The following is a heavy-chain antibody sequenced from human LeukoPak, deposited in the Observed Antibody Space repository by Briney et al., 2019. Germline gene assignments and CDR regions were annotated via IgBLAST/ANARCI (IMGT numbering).Heavy chain of an antibody. V-gene: IGHV4-39*01. CDR3: ARSRVSGSSPF. Sequence: PSETLSLTCTVSGGSLSSSSYYWGWIRQPPGKGLELIGSIYYSGSTYYNPSLKSRVTISLHTSKNQLSPKLSSLPAADPALYYCARSRVSGSSPFGGRGTRLTVSS. CDR2: IYYSGST. D-gene: IGHD1-26*01. J-gene: IGHJ4*02. CDR1: GGSLSSSSYY.